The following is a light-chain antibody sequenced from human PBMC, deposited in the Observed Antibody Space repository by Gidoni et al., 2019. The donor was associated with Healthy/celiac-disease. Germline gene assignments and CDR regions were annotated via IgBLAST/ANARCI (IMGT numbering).Light chain of an antibody. Sequence: SSELTQDPAVSVALGQTVRITCQGDSLRSYYASWYQQKPGQAPVLVIYGKNNRHSGIPDRFSGSSSGNTASLTSAGAQAEDEADYYCNSRDSSGNLVVFGGGTKLTVL. V-gene: IGLV3-19*01. CDR1: SLRSYY. CDR2: GKN. CDR3: NSRDSSGNLVV. J-gene: IGLJ2*01.